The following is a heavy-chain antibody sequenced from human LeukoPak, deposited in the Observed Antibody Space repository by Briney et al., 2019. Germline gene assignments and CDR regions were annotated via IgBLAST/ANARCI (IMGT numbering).Heavy chain of an antibody. CDR3: ARVVRGSSSWTDAFDI. CDR2: ISSSSCYI. D-gene: IGHD6-13*01. V-gene: IGHV3-21*01. J-gene: IGHJ3*02. Sequence: GGSLRLSCAASGFTFSSYSINWVRQAPGKGLEWVSSISSSSCYIYCADSLKGRFTISRDNAKNSLYLQMNSLRAEDTAVYYCARVVRGSSSWTDAFDIWGQGTMVTVSS. CDR1: GFTFSSYS.